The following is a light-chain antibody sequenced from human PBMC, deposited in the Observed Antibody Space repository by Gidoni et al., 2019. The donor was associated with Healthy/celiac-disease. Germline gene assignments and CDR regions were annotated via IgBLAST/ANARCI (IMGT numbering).Light chain of an antibody. CDR1: QSISSW. CDR2: KAS. J-gene: IGKJ2*01. V-gene: IGKV1-5*03. CDR3: QQYNSYYT. Sequence: DIHMTQSPSTLSASVGDRVTITCRASQSISSWLAWYQQKPGKAPKLLIYKASSLESGVPSRFSGSGSGTEFTLTISSLQPDDFANYYCQQYNSYYTFGQGTKLEIK.